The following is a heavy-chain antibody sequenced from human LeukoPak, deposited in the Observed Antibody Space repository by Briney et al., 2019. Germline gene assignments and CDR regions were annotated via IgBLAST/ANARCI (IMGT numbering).Heavy chain of an antibody. CDR3: ARALRQLSGSYYFDY. V-gene: IGHV1-2*02. D-gene: IGHD6-6*01. Sequence: ASVKVPCKASGYTFTGYYMHWVRQAPGQGLEWMGWINPNSGGTNYAQKFQGRVTMTRDTSISTAYMELSRLRSDDTAVYYCARALRQLSGSYYFDYWGQGTLVTVSS. CDR2: INPNSGGT. CDR1: GYTFTGYY. J-gene: IGHJ4*02.